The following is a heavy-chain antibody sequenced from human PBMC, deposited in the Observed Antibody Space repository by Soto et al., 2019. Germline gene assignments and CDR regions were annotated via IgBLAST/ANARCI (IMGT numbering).Heavy chain of an antibody. CDR2: ISYDGSNK. CDR1: GFTFDKYY. CDR3: AKDLGYSGYGVFDY. V-gene: IGHV3-30*18. D-gene: IGHD5-12*01. J-gene: IGHJ4*02. Sequence: GGSLRLSCAASGFTFDKYYIHWVRQAPGKGLELMAVISYDGSNKYYADYVKGRLTISRDNSKNALDIQINSLRAEDTAVYYCAKDLGYSGYGVFDYWGQGT.